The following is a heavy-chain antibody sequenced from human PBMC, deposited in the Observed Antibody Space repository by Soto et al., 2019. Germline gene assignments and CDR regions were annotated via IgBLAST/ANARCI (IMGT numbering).Heavy chain of an antibody. CDR1: GFTFSDYY. J-gene: IGHJ6*02. CDR2: ISSSGSTI. D-gene: IGHD2-2*01. V-gene: IGHV3-11*01. CDR3: ARDRYCSSTSCYPYYYYYYGMDV. Sequence: GGSLRLSCAASGFTFSDYYMSWIRQAPGKGLEWVSYISSSGSTIYYADSVKGRFTISRDNDKNSLYLQMNSLRAEDTAVYYCARDRYCSSTSCYPYYYYYYGMDVWGQGTTVTVSS.